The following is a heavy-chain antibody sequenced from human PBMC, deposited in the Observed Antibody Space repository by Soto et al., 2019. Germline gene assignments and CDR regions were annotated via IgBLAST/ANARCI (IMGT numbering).Heavy chain of an antibody. Sequence: SVKVSCKXSGGTFSSYAISWVRQAPGQGLEWMGGIIPIFGTANYAQKFQGRVTITADESTSTAYMELSSLRSEDTAVYYCARSREQLVFNVDYWGQGTLVTVSS. CDR2: IIPIFGTA. V-gene: IGHV1-69*13. D-gene: IGHD6-6*01. J-gene: IGHJ4*02. CDR1: GGTFSSYA. CDR3: ARSREQLVFNVDY.